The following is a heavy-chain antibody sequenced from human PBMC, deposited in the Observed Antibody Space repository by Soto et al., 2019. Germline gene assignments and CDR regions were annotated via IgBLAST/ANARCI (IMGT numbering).Heavy chain of an antibody. Sequence: GGSLRLSCAASGFTFSGSAMHWVRQASGKGLEWVGRIRSKANSYATAYAASVKGRFTISRDDSKNTAYLQMNSLKTEDTTVYYCTTQVDYYDSSGYYYRHYWGQGTLVTVSS. CDR3: TTQVDYYDSSGYYYRHY. CDR1: GFTFSGSA. J-gene: IGHJ4*02. CDR2: IRSKANSYAT. D-gene: IGHD3-22*01. V-gene: IGHV3-73*01.